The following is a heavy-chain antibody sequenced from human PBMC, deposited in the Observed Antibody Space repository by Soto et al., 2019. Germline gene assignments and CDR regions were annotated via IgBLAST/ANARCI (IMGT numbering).Heavy chain of an antibody. D-gene: IGHD3-10*01. V-gene: IGHV4-34*01. J-gene: IGHJ4*02. Sequence: SETLSLTCAVYGGSFSGYYWSWIRQPPGKGLEWIGEINHSGSTNYNPSLKSRVTISVDTSKNQFSLKLSSVTAADTAVYYCAVSWGSGSYDYWGQGTLVTVSS. CDR3: AVSWGSGSYDY. CDR2: INHSGST. CDR1: GGSFSGYY.